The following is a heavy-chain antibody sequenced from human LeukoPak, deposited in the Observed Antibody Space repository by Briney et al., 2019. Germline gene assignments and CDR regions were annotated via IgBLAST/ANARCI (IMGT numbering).Heavy chain of an antibody. Sequence: GGSLRLSCAASGFTFSNYAMHWVRQAPGKGLAWVAALSYDGSLKYYADSVKGRFTISRDNSENTLYLQMNSLRAEDTAMYYCARGGFLSSGSWSFDSWGQGTLVTVSS. CDR1: GFTFSNYA. CDR2: LSYDGSLK. D-gene: IGHD6-13*01. J-gene: IGHJ4*02. CDR3: ARGGFLSSGSWSFDS. V-gene: IGHV3-30-3*01.